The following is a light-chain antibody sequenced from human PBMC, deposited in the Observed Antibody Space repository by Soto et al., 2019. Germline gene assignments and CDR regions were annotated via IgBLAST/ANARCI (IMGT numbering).Light chain of an antibody. CDR2: RNN. CDR3: AAWDDSLSGPV. J-gene: IGLJ7*01. V-gene: IGLV1-47*01. CDR1: SSNIGSNY. Sequence: QSVLTQPPSASGTPGQRVTISCSGSSSNIGSNYVYWYQQLPGTAPKLLIYRNNQRPSGVPDRFSGSKSGTSASLAISWRRSEDAAAYYCAAWDDSLSGPVFGGGTQLTVL.